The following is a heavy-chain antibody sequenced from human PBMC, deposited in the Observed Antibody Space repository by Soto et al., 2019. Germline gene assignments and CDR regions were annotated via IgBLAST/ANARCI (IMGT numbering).Heavy chain of an antibody. J-gene: IGHJ4*02. CDR1: GFTFDDYA. CDR3: AKDMQDIVVVPAAFDY. CDR2: ISWNSGSI. V-gene: IGHV3-9*01. D-gene: IGHD2-2*01. Sequence: GGSLRLSCAASGFTFDDYAMHWVRQAPGKGLEWVSGISWNSGSIGYADSVKGRFTISRDNAKNSLYLQMNSLRAEDTALYYCAKDMQDIVVVPAAFDYWGQGTLVTVSS.